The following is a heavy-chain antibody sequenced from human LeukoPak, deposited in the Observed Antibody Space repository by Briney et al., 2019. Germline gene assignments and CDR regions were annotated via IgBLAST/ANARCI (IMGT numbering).Heavy chain of an antibody. CDR2: ISSSSSYI. V-gene: IGHV3-21*01. Sequence: GGSLRLSCAASGFTFSSYAMNWVRQAPGKGLEWVSSISSSSSYIYYADSVKGRFTISRDNAKNSLYLQMNSLRAEDTAVYYCAKDLSPRRSPPDYWGQGTLVTVSS. CDR1: GFTFSSYA. J-gene: IGHJ4*02. CDR3: AKDLSPRRSPPDY.